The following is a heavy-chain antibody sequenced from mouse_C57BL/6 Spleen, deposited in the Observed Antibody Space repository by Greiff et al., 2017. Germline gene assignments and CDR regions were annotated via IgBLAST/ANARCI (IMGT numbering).Heavy chain of an antibody. J-gene: IGHJ2*01. Sequence: QVQLQQSGAELVRPGTSVKVSCKASGYAFTNYLIEWVKQRPGQGLGWIGVINPGSGGTNYNEKFKGKATLTADKSSSTAYMQLSSLTSEDSAVYFCAREGDYGNYVGNYFDYWGQGTTLTVSS. V-gene: IGHV1-54*01. CDR2: INPGSGGT. CDR3: AREGDYGNYVGNYFDY. CDR1: GYAFTNYL. D-gene: IGHD2-1*01.